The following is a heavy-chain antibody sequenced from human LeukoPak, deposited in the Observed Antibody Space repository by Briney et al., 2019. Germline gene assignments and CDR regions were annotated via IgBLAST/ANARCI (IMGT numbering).Heavy chain of an antibody. V-gene: IGHV1-46*01. Sequence: ASVKVSCKASGYTLTSYYMHWVRQAPGQGLEWMGIINPSGGSTSYAQKFQGRATMTRDMSTSTVYMELSSLRSEDTAVYYCARGEIGYCSSTSCLEFDPWGQGTLVTVSS. CDR3: ARGEIGYCSSTSCLEFDP. CDR1: GYTLTSYY. CDR2: INPSGGST. J-gene: IGHJ5*02. D-gene: IGHD2-2*01.